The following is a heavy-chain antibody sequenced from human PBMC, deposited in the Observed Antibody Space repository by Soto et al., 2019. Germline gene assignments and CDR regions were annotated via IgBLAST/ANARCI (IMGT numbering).Heavy chain of an antibody. J-gene: IGHJ4*02. CDR1: GFTFSSYS. CDR3: ARLDRVDIELGPAPPADGY. D-gene: IGHD2-2*01. V-gene: IGHV3-21*01. CDR2: ISSSSSYI. Sequence: EVQLVESGGGLVKPGGSLRLSCAASGFTFSSYSMNWVRQAPGKGLEWVSSISSSSSYIYYADSVKGRFTISRDNAKNSLYLQMNSLRAEDTAVYYCARLDRVDIELGPAPPADGYWGQGTLVTVSS.